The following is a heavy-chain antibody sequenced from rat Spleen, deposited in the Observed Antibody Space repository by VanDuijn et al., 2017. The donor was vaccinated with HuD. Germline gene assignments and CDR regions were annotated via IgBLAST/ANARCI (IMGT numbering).Heavy chain of an antibody. D-gene: IGHD5-1*01. CDR2: ISYDGSST. CDR3: ARGLTGVFDY. J-gene: IGHJ2*01. CDR1: GFTFSDYY. Sequence: EVQLVESDGGLVQPGRSLKLSCAASGFTFSDYYMAWVRQAPTKGLEWVATISYDGSSTYYRDSVKGRFTISRDNAKSTLYLQMDSLRSEDTATYYCARGLTGVFDYWGQGVMVTVSS. V-gene: IGHV5-29*01.